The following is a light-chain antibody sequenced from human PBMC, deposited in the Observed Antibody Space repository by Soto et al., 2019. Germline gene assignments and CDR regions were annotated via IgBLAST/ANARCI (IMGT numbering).Light chain of an antibody. J-gene: IGKJ2*01. CDR2: AAS. V-gene: IGKV1-17*03. Sequence: DIQMTQSPSAMSASVGDRVTITCRARQGISNSLAWFQQKPGTVPKRLIYAASSLQSGVPSRFSGSASGTEFTLTISGLQPEDFATYYCLQHNSYPHTFGQGTKLEIK. CDR1: QGISNS. CDR3: LQHNSYPHT.